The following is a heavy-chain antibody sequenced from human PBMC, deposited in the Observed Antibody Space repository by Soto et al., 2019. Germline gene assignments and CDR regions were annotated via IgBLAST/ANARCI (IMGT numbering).Heavy chain of an antibody. CDR1: GFTFSSYV. D-gene: IGHD5-18*01. V-gene: IGHV3-23*01. J-gene: IGHJ2*01. Sequence: EVQLLESGGGLIQPGGSPRLSCAASGFTFSSYVMSWVRQAPGKGLEWVSTISDGGARKDYADSVKGRFTISRDTSRNTLFLQMNSLRVEDTALYYCATKRTAMSDWYFDLWGRGTLVTVSS. CDR2: ISDGGARK. CDR3: ATKRTAMSDWYFDL.